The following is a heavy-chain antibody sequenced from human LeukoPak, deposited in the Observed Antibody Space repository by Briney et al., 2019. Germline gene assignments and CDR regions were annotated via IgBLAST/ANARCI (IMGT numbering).Heavy chain of an antibody. V-gene: IGHV4-34*01. CDR3: ARGLKLSY. CDR2: INHSGST. Sequence: PGGSLRLSCAASGFTFSSYSMNWVRQPPGKGLEWIGEINHSGSTNYNPSLKSRVTISVDTSKNQFSLKLSSVTAADTAVYYCARGLKLSYWGQGTLVTVSS. J-gene: IGHJ4*02. CDR1: GFTFSSYS.